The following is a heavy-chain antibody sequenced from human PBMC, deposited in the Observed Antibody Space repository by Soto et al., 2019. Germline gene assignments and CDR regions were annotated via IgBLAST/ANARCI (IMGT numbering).Heavy chain of an antibody. J-gene: IGHJ5*02. CDR3: ARGQPYTAAQYDSSGYYRRWFDP. CDR2: IYYSGST. D-gene: IGHD3-22*01. CDR1: GGSISSYY. Sequence: SETLSLTCTVSGGSISSYYWSWIRQPPGKGLEWIGYIYYSGSTNYNPSLKSRVTISVDTSKNQFSLKLSSVTAADTAVYYCARGQPYTAAQYDSSGYYRRWFDPWGQGTLVTVSS. V-gene: IGHV4-59*12.